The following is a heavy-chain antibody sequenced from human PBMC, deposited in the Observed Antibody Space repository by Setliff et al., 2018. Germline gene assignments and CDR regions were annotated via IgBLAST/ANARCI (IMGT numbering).Heavy chain of an antibody. CDR2: IGAYTGNT. Sequence: ASVKVSCKASGYTFSHSGITWVRQAPGQGLEWMGWIGAYTGNTNYAPKLQGRVTMTTDASTSTAYMELRGLTSDDTAVYYCSRLVRYCSKTTCQTASGAELWGQGTLVTVSS. V-gene: IGHV1-18*01. J-gene: IGHJ4*02. CDR1: GYTFSHSG. D-gene: IGHD2-8*01. CDR3: SRLVRYCSKTTCQTASGAEL.